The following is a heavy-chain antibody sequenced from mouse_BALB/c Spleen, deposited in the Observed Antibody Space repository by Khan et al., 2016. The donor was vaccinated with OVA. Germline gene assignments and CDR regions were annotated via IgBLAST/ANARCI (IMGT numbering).Heavy chain of an antibody. CDR1: GYSFTGYY. CDR3: ARGGGNFLFPMDY. V-gene: IGHV1-31*01. J-gene: IGHJ4*01. CDR2: INPYNGDA. Sequence: VRLQQSGPELVKPGASVKISCKASGYSFTGYYMHWVKQSHVKSLEWIGRINPYNGDAYYNQNFLDKASLTVDRSSSTAYMELHSLTSEDSAVYYLARGGGNFLFPMDYWGQGTSVTVPS. D-gene: IGHD2-1*01.